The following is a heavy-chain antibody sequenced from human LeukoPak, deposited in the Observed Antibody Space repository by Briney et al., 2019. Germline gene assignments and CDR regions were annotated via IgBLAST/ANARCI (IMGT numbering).Heavy chain of an antibody. CDR3: ARVAWRAFGAFDI. J-gene: IGHJ3*02. D-gene: IGHD3-16*01. CDR1: GYTFTSYY. CDR2: INPSGGST. Sequence: ASVKVSCKASGYTFTSYYMHWVRQAPGQGLEWMGIINPSGGSTSYAQKFQGRVTMTRDTSTSTVYMELSSLRSENTAVYYCARVAWRAFGAFDIWGQGTMVTVSS. V-gene: IGHV1-46*01.